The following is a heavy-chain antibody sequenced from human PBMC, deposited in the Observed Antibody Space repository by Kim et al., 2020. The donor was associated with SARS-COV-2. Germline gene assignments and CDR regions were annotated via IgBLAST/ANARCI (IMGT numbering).Heavy chain of an antibody. CDR3: ARTRGKAAAGRNYYFDY. CDR2: ISGSGGNT. V-gene: IGHV3-23*01. CDR1: GFTFSTYA. J-gene: IGHJ4*02. D-gene: IGHD6-13*01. Sequence: GGSLRLSCAVSGFTFSTYAMSWVRQAPGKGLEWVSLISGSGGNTYYADSVKGRFIISRDNSKNTLYLQMNSLRAEDMAVYYCARTRGKAAAGRNYYFDYWRQGTLVTVSS.